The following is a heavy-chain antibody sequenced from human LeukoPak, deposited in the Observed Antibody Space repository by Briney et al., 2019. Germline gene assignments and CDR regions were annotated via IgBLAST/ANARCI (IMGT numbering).Heavy chain of an antibody. CDR1: GFTVSSNY. D-gene: IGHD3-10*01. J-gene: IGHJ6*02. Sequence: PGGSLRLSCAASGFTVSSNYMSWVRQAPGKGLEWVSVIYSGGSTYYADSVKGRFTISRDNSKNTLYLQMNSLRAEDTAVYYCARDSPFYGSGRGPSYGMDVWGQGTTVTVSS. CDR3: ARDSPFYGSGRGPSYGMDV. V-gene: IGHV3-66*01. CDR2: IYSGGST.